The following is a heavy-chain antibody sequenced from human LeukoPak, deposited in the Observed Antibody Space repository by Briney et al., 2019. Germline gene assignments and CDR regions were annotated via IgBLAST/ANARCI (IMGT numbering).Heavy chain of an antibody. Sequence: GGSLRLSCAASGFTLSSYWMHWVRQAPGKRLVWVSRIKSDRRTNYADSVKGRFTISRDNAKNTVSLQMNSLRAEDTGVYYCARAPSEIGGYYPEYFRHWGQGTLVIVSS. CDR2: IKSDRRT. V-gene: IGHV3-74*01. J-gene: IGHJ1*01. CDR1: GFTLSSYW. D-gene: IGHD3-22*01. CDR3: ARAPSEIGGYYPEYFRH.